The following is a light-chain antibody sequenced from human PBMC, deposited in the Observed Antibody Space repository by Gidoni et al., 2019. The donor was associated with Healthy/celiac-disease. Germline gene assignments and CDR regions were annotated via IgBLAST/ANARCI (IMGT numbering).Light chain of an antibody. CDR1: QGIRND. J-gene: IGKJ1*01. CDR2: AAS. Sequence: AIQMTQSPSSLSASVGDRVTITCRASQGIRNDLGWYQQKPGNAPQLLIYAASSLQSGVPSRFSGSGSGTDFTLTISSLQPEDFATYYCLQDYNYLWTFGQGTKVEIK. V-gene: IGKV1-6*01. CDR3: LQDYNYLWT.